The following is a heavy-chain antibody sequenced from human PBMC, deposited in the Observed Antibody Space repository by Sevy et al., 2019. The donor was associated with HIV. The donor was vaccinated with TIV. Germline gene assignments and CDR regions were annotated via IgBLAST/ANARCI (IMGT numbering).Heavy chain of an antibody. V-gene: IGHV3-48*03. CDR2: ISSSGNTI. CDR3: ARDYYYGSGPYGMDV. CDR1: GFTFSSYE. Sequence: GGSLRLSCEASGFTFSSYEMNWVRQAPGKGLEWVSYISSSGNTIYYADSVKGRFTISRDNAKNSLYLQMNSLRAEDTAVYYCARDYYYGSGPYGMDVWGQGTTVTVSS. J-gene: IGHJ6*02. D-gene: IGHD3-10*01.